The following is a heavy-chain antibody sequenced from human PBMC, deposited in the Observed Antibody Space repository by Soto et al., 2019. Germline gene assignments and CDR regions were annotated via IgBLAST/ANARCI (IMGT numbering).Heavy chain of an antibody. D-gene: IGHD2-15*01. Sequence: PGESLKISCKGSGYGFTSYWIGWVRQMPGKGLEWMGIIYPGDSDTRYSPSFQGQVTISADKSISTAYLQWSSLKASDTAMYYCASPPRIKPYGMDVWGQGTTVTVSS. J-gene: IGHJ6*02. CDR2: IYPGDSDT. V-gene: IGHV5-51*01. CDR1: GYGFTSYW. CDR3: ASPPRIKPYGMDV.